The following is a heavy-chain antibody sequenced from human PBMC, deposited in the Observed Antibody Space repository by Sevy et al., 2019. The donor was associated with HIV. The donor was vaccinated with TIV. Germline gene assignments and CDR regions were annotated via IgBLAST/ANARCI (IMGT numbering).Heavy chain of an antibody. CDR2: LKSDVYGGTV. D-gene: IGHD6-13*01. CDR3: TRWKAAQSIFDY. Sequence: GGSLRLSCTASGFTFGDYCMSWVRQAPGKGLEWVAFLKSDVYGGTVDHAASVRGRFVISRDTSKTIAYLQMNDLKPEETGVYYCTRWKAAQSIFDYWGQGALVTVSS. V-gene: IGHV3-49*04. CDR1: GFTFGDYC. J-gene: IGHJ4*02.